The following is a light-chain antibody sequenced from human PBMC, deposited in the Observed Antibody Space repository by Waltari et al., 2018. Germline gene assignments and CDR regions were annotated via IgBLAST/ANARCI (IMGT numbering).Light chain of an antibody. CDR1: NSDIGSYNF. J-gene: IGLJ1*01. CDR3: SSYTKSTTQV. CDR2: EVS. Sequence: QSALTQPASVSGSPGQSITISCTGTNSDIGSYNFVSWYQQHPNKVPKLVLYEVSNRPSVVSKSFSGSKSGNTASLTISGLQAEDEAEYYCSSYTKSTTQVFGTGTKVTVL. V-gene: IGLV2-14*01.